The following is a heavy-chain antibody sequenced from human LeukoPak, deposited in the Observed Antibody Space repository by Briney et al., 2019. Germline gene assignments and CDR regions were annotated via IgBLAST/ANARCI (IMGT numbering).Heavy chain of an antibody. Sequence: SETLSLTCTVSGGSISSYYWNWIRQPPGKGLEWIGYITGNIYYSGSTNYNASLKSRVTISLDMSKNQFSLKLSAVTAADTAVYYCARGGVYYGSGSNWFDPWGQGTLVTVSS. CDR3: ARGGVYYGSGSNWFDP. CDR2: ITGNIYYSGST. V-gene: IGHV4-59*01. CDR1: GGSISSYY. D-gene: IGHD3-10*01. J-gene: IGHJ5*02.